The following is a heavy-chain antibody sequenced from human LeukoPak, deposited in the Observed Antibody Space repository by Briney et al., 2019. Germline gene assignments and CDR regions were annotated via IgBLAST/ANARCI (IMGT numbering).Heavy chain of an antibody. CDR3: ARDYDFWSGFDY. J-gene: IGHJ4*02. CDR1: GFTFSSYE. D-gene: IGHD3-3*01. Sequence: GGSLRLSCAASGFTFSSYEMNWVRQAPGMGLEWVSYISSSGSTIYYADSVKGRFTISRDNAKNSLYLQMNSLRAEDTAVYYCARDYDFWSGFDYWGQGTLVTVSS. CDR2: ISSSGSTI. V-gene: IGHV3-48*03.